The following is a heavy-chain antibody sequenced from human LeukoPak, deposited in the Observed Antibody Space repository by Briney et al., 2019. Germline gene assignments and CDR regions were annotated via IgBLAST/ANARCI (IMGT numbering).Heavy chain of an antibody. V-gene: IGHV4-59*01. CDR3: ARETSLAGFASGLGFNY. CDR2: VYGSGYT. D-gene: IGHD6-19*01. Sequence: PSETLSLTCTVSGAFISGWYWSWIRQPPGKGLEWIGYVYGSGYTNYNPSLKSRVTMSIDTSKNHFSLKLTSVTAADTATYYCARETSLAGFASGLGFNYWGQGILVTVSS. J-gene: IGHJ4*02. CDR1: GAFISGWY.